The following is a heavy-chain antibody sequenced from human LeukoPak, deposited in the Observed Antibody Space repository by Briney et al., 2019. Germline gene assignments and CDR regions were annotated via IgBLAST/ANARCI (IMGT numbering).Heavy chain of an antibody. CDR2: INPNSGCT. CDR3: SRIYCSSTSCYHFDY. D-gene: IGHD2-2*01. CDR1: GYTFIAYY. V-gene: IGHV1-2*02. Sequence: ASVKDSCKASGYTFIAYYMHSVRQAPGQEGEWMGWINPNSGCTNIAQKFQGRLTMTRDTSITTAYMVLSSLQYDDTPVYYWSRIYCSSTSCYHFDYWGQGTLVTVSS. J-gene: IGHJ4*02.